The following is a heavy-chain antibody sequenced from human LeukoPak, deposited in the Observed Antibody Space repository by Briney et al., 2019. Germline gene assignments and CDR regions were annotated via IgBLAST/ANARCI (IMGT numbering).Heavy chain of an antibody. CDR2: ISYDGSNK. CDR1: GFTFSSYA. D-gene: IGHD3-22*01. J-gene: IGHJ4*02. V-gene: IGHV3-30*04. Sequence: GGSLRLSCAASGFTFSSYAMHWVRQAPGKGLEWVAVISYDGSNKYYADSVKARFTISRDNSKNTLYLQMNSLRAEDTAVYYCAKDLAPYYDSSGYYPDYWGQGTLVTVSS. CDR3: AKDLAPYYDSSGYYPDY.